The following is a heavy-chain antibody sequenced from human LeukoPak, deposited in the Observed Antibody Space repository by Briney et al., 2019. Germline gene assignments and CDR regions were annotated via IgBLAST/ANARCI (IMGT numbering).Heavy chain of an antibody. CDR2: IYTSGTTS. J-gene: IGHJ6*03. D-gene: IGHD1-26*01. CDR3: ARAKKRSGRSRNFYLDV. CDR1: DDPINSGVYY. Sequence: SETLSLTCTVSDDPINSGVYYWNWIRQPAGKGLEWIGHIYTSGTTSNSNPSLKSRVAISFDTSKNHFSLKLSSVTAADTAVYYCARAKKRSGRSRNFYLDVWGKGTTVTVSS. V-gene: IGHV4-61*09.